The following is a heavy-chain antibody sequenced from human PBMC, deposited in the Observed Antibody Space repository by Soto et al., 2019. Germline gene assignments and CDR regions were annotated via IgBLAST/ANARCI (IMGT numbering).Heavy chain of an antibody. V-gene: IGHV4-59*01. Sequence: SETLALTCTVSGGSITKYYWSWIRQPPGKGLEWIGYIYYNGNTNYSPSLKSRVTISVDTSKNQFSLIVTSVTAADTAVYYCAAYDFWSGPSDYWGQGTLVTVSS. CDR1: GGSITKYY. CDR2: IYYNGNT. CDR3: AAYDFWSGPSDY. J-gene: IGHJ4*02. D-gene: IGHD3-3*01.